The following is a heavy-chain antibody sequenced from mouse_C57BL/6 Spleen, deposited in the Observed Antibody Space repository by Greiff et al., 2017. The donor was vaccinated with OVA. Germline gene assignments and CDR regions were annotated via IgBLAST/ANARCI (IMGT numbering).Heavy chain of an antibody. J-gene: IGHJ4*01. Sequence: EVQLQQSGPELVKPGASVKISCKASGYTFTDYYMNWVKQSHGKSLEWIGDINPNNGGTSYNQKFKGKATLTVDKSSSTAYMELRSLTSEDSAVYYCARIYDYYAMDYWGQGTSVTVSS. CDR3: ARIYDYYAMDY. CDR1: GYTFTDYY. D-gene: IGHD2-3*01. CDR2: INPNNGGT. V-gene: IGHV1-26*01.